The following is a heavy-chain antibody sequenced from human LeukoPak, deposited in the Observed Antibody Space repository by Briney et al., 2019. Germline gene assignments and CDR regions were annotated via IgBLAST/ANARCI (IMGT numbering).Heavy chain of an antibody. CDR1: GDTFTRYA. J-gene: IGHJ5*02. CDR3: ARDNSVDDNAWWFDP. V-gene: IGHV1-2*02. D-gene: IGHD3-22*01. CDR2: INPNSGGT. Sequence: GASVKVSCKTSGDTFTRYAMNWVRQAPGQGLEWMGWINPNSGGTNYAQKFQGRVTMTRDTSISTAYMELSRLRSDDTAIYYCARDNSVDDNAWWFDPWGQGTLVTVSS.